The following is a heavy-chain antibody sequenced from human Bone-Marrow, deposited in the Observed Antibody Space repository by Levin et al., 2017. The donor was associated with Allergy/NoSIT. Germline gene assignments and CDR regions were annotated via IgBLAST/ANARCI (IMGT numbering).Heavy chain of an antibody. D-gene: IGHD3-22*01. Sequence: GGSLRLSCAASGFSFSDYAMTWVRQAPGKGLEWVSAISNSGFGSKYADSVKGRFTISRDNSKNMVYLEMNSLTTEDAAVYYCAKDIRRVSGYPYSFEYWGQGTLVTVSS. CDR1: GFSFSDYA. J-gene: IGHJ4*02. CDR2: ISNSGFGS. CDR3: AKDIRRVSGYPYSFEY. V-gene: IGHV3-23*01.